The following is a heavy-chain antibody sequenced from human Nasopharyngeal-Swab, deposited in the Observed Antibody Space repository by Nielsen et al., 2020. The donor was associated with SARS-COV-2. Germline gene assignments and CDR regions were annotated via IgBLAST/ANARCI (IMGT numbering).Heavy chain of an antibody. CDR2: IIPIFGTA. J-gene: IGHJ4*02. Sequence: KVSCKASGGTFSSYAISWVRQAPGQGLEWMGGIIPIFGTANYAQKFQGRVTITADESTSTAYMELSSLRSEDTAVYYCARDWGYSSGWYPVYWGQGTLVTVSS. CDR1: GGTFSSYA. D-gene: IGHD6-19*01. V-gene: IGHV1-69*01. CDR3: ARDWGYSSGWYPVY.